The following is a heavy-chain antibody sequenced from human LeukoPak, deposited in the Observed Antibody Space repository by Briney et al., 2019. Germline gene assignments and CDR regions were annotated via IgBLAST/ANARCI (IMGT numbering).Heavy chain of an antibody. J-gene: IGHJ4*02. D-gene: IGHD3-22*01. CDR2: ISPSGDHR. CDR3: ARDAAYFDSSGYYPDPLDY. V-gene: IGHV3-21*01. Sequence: GGSLRLSCAASGFSFSAYNINWVRQAPGKGLEWVSCISPSGDHRYYADSVRGRFTISRDNAKNSVYLQMNSLRAEDTAVYYCARDAAYFDSSGYYPDPLDYWGQGTLVSVSS. CDR1: GFSFSAYN.